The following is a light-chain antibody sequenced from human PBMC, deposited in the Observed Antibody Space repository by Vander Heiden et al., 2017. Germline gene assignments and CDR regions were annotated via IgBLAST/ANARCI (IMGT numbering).Light chain of an antibody. Sequence: QSVLTQTTSASGTPGQRVTISCSGGSSNIGSNYVYWYQHFPGTAPKLLIYRNNQRPSGVPDRFSGSKSGTSASLAISGLRSENEADYYCATWDGSLSGVVFGGGTKLTVL. CDR2: RNN. J-gene: IGLJ2*01. CDR1: SSNIGSNY. V-gene: IGLV1-47*01. CDR3: ATWDGSLSGVV.